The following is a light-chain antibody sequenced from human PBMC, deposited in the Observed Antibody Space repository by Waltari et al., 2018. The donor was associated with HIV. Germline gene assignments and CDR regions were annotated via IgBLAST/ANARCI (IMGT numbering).Light chain of an antibody. V-gene: IGKV4-1*01. CDR1: QTVLHSFNKNNH. CDR3: QQYYSFPLT. Sequence: DIEMTQSPDSLAVSLGDKATINCRSSQTVLHSFNKNNHLAWYQRKPGHRPRLVLYWASTRESGVPDRFSGSGSGTNFTLTISRLQPEDVAVYYCQQYYSFPLTFGEGTTVEIK. CDR2: WAS. J-gene: IGKJ1*01.